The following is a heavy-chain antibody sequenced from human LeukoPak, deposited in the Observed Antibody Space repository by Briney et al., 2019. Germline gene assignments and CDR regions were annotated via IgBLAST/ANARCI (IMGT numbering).Heavy chain of an antibody. V-gene: IGHV1-69*05. CDR2: IIPIFGTA. CDR3: ARDPRVTMIAVVAADAFDI. D-gene: IGHD3-22*01. J-gene: IGHJ3*02. Sequence: SVKVSCKASGGTFSSYAISWVRQAPGQGLEWMGRIIPIFGTANYAQKFQGRVTITTDESTSTAYMELSRLRSDDTAVYYCARDPRVTMIAVVAADAFDIWGQGTMVTVSS. CDR1: GGTFSSYA.